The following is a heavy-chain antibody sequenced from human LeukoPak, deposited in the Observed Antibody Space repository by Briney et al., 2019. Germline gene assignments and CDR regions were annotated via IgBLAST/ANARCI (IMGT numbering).Heavy chain of an antibody. Sequence: PGGYLRLSCAASGFTFNSYAMNWVRQAPGKGLEWVSGISGSGGSTDYADSVKGRFTISRDNSKNTVYMQRNSLRAEDTAVYYCAKRSGSSGYYTLFDYWGQGTLVTVSS. J-gene: IGHJ4*02. CDR2: ISGSGGST. CDR3: AKRSGSSGYYTLFDY. D-gene: IGHD3-22*01. CDR1: GFTFNSYA. V-gene: IGHV3-23*01.